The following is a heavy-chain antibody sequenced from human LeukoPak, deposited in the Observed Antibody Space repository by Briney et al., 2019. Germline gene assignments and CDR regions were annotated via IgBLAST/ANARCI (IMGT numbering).Heavy chain of an antibody. CDR3: ARGDCGGDCHDAFDI. J-gene: IGHJ3*02. V-gene: IGHV4-39*07. CDR2: IYYSGST. D-gene: IGHD2-21*02. CDR1: GGSISSSSYY. Sequence: TSETLSLTCTVSGGSISSSSYYWGWIRQPPGKGLEWIGSIYYSGSTYYNPSLKSRVTISVDRSKNQFSLKLSSVTAAVTAVYYCARGDCGGDCHDAFDIWGQGTMVTVSS.